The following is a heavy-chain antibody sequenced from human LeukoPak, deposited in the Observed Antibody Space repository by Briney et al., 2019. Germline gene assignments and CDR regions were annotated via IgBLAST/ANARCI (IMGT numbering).Heavy chain of an antibody. V-gene: IGHV3-23*01. J-gene: IGHJ4*02. D-gene: IGHD2-2*01. Sequence: GGSLRLSCAASGFTFSSYAMSWVRQAPGKGLERVSAISGSGGSTYYADSVKGRFTISRDNSKNTLYLQMNSLRAEDTAVYYCARDSNGEDCSSTSCRGPAWDDYWGQGTLVTVSS. CDR1: GFTFSSYA. CDR3: ARDSNGEDCSSTSCRGPAWDDY. CDR2: ISGSGGST.